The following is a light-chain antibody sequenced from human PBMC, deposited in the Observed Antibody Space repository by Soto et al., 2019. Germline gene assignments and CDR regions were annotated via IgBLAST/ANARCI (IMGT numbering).Light chain of an antibody. CDR2: DTN. CDR3: GTWDSSLGGVV. V-gene: IGLV1-51*01. CDR1: SSNIGNNY. J-gene: IGLJ2*01. Sequence: QSVLTQPPSVSAAPGQKVTISCSGSSSNIGNNYVSWYQQLPGTAPKLLIYDTNKRPSGIPDRFSGSKSGTSATLGITGLQTGDEADYYCGTWDSSLGGVVFGGGTKVTVL.